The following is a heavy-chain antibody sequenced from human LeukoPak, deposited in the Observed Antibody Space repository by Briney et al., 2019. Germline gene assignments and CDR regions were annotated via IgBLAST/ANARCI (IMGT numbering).Heavy chain of an antibody. CDR3: VREGGVIVSNWFDP. Sequence: ASVKVSCKASGCTFTSYGISWVRQAPGQGLEWMEWISAYNGNTNYAQKLQGRVTMTTDTSTSTAYMELRSLRSDDTAVYYCVREGGVIVSNWFDPWGQGTLVTVSS. V-gene: IGHV1-18*01. J-gene: IGHJ5*02. CDR1: GCTFTSYG. CDR2: ISAYNGNT. D-gene: IGHD3-16*02.